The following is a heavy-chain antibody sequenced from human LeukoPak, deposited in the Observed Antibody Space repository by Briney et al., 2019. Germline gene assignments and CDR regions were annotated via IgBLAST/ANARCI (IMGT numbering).Heavy chain of an antibody. CDR3: ARAGPRVVAATRLYAFDI. Sequence: EGSLRLSCAASQFTFINYSMNWVRQAPGKGLEWVSSISSGSSYIYYADSVEGRFTISRDNAKNSLYLQMDSLRAEDTAVYYCARAGPRVVAATRLYAFDIWGQGTMVTVSS. D-gene: IGHD2-15*01. CDR1: QFTFINYS. CDR2: ISSGSSYI. J-gene: IGHJ3*02. V-gene: IGHV3-21*01.